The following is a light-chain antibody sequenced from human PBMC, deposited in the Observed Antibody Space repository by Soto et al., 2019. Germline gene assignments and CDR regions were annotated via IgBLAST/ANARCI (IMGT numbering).Light chain of an antibody. CDR1: SSDIGTFSS. Sequence: QSALTQPPSASGSPGQSVTISCTGTSSDIGTFSSISWYQQYPGKAPKLMIFGVSQRPSGVPDRFSGSKSANTASLTVSGLPDEDEAEYYCSSQAGSDSLMVFGGGTKVTVL. V-gene: IGLV2-8*01. J-gene: IGLJ2*01. CDR2: GVS. CDR3: SSQAGSDSLMV.